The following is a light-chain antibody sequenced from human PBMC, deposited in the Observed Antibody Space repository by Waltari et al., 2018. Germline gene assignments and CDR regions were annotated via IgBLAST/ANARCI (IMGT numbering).Light chain of an antibody. CDR2: SNH. V-gene: IGLV1-44*01. CDR3: AAWDDSLNAWV. CDR1: SPNIGSNT. Sequence: QSVLTQPPSASGTPGQSVTISCSGSSPNIGSNTVNWYQQLPGTAPKLLIYSNHQRPSGVPDRFSASKSGTSASLAISGLQSGDGADFYCAAWDDSLNAWVFGGGTKLTVL. J-gene: IGLJ3*02.